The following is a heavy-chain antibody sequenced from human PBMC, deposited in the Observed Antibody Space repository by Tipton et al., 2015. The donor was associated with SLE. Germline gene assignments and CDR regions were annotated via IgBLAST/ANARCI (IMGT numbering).Heavy chain of an antibody. V-gene: IGHV4-61*05. D-gene: IGHD3-3*01. J-gene: IGHJ5*02. Sequence: LRLSCTVSGGSISSTSYYWGWIRQPPGKGLEWIGYFYYSGSANYNPSLKSRVTIPLDKSKNQFSLRLTSVTAADTAVYYCVRGGTVFGVVLNWFDPWGQGTLVTVSS. CDR3: VRGGTVFGVVLNWFDP. CDR2: FYYSGSA. CDR1: GGSISSTSYY.